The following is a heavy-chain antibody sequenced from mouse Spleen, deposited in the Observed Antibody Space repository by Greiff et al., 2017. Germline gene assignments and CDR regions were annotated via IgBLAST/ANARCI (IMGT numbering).Heavy chain of an antibody. V-gene: IGHV1-80*01. D-gene: IGHD1-1*01. J-gene: IGHJ1*01. CDR1: GYAFSSYW. CDR2: IYPGDGDT. CDR3: ARRGHYYGSRGWYFDV. Sequence: VKLQQSGAELVKPGASVKISCKASGYAFSSYWMNWVKQRPGKGLEWIGQIYPGDGDTNYNGKFKGKATLTADKSSSTAYMQLSSLTSEDSAVYFCARRGHYYGSRGWYFDVWGAGTTVTVSS.